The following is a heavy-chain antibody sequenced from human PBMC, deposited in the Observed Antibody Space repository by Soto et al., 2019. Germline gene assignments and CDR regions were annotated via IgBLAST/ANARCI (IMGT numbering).Heavy chain of an antibody. J-gene: IGHJ6*02. D-gene: IGHD3-10*01. CDR3: GATKVRNYYYYGMDV. CDR1: GYSFTSYW. Sequence: GESLKISCKGSGYSFTSYWISWVRQMPGKGLEWMGRIDPSDSYTNYSPSFQGHVTISADKSISTAYLQWSSLKASDTAMYYCGATKVRNYYYYGMDVWGQGTTVTVSS. V-gene: IGHV5-10-1*01. CDR2: IDPSDSYT.